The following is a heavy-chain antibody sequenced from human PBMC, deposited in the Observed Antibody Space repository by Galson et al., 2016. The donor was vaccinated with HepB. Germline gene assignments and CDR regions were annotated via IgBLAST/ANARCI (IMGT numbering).Heavy chain of an antibody. CDR1: GYSFTNYW. CDR3: ARRRGVGVTGGFFDF. V-gene: IGHV5-51*01. CDR2: INPGDSQT. Sequence: SGAEVKKPGKSLKISCKGSGYSFTNYWIGWVRQMPGKGLEWMGIINPGDSQTRYSPSFQGQVTISADKSISTAYLQWSSLKASDTAMYYSARRRGVGVTGGFFDFWGQGTLVTVSS. D-gene: IGHD1-26*01. J-gene: IGHJ4*02.